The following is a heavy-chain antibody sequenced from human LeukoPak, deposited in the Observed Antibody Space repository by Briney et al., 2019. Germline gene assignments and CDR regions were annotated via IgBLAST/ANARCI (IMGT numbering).Heavy chain of an antibody. Sequence: GGSLRLSCAASGFTFSSYAMSWVRQAPGKGLEWVSAISGSGGSTYYADSVKGRFTISRGSSKNTLYLQMNSLRAEDTAVYYCAKHGYYDFWTGGFDYWGQGTLVTVSS. CDR1: GFTFSSYA. J-gene: IGHJ4*02. CDR3: AKHGYYDFWTGGFDY. V-gene: IGHV3-23*01. D-gene: IGHD3-3*01. CDR2: ISGSGGST.